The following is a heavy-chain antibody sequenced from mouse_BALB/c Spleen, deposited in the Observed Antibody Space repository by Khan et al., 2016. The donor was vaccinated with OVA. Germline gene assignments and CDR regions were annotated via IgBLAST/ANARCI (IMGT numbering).Heavy chain of an antibody. CDR2: IYPFNDDT. CDR3: AKNYRYDVYFDY. V-gene: IGHV1S136*01. D-gene: IGHD2-14*01. J-gene: IGHJ2*01. Sequence: VQLQQSGPELVKPRASVKMSCKASGDTFTSYVLHWLRQKPGQGLEWIGYIYPFNDDTKYNEKFKGEATLTSDKSSTTAYMELSSLTSEDSAVYYCAKNYRYDVYFDYWGQGTTLTVSS. CDR1: GDTFTSYV.